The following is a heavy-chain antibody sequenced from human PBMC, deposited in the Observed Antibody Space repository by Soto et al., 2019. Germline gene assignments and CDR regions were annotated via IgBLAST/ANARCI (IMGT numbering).Heavy chain of an antibody. J-gene: IGHJ4*02. D-gene: IGHD2-2*01. V-gene: IGHV1-18*04. CDR3: ARGGYCSSTSCRIVYDY. CDR2: ISAYNGNT. CDR1: GYTFTSYG. Sequence: ASVKVSCKASGYTFTSYGISWVRQAPGQGLEWMGWISAYNGNTNYAQKLQGRVTMTTDTSTSTAYMELRSLRSDDTAVYYCARGGYCSSTSCRIVYDYWGQGTPVTVSS.